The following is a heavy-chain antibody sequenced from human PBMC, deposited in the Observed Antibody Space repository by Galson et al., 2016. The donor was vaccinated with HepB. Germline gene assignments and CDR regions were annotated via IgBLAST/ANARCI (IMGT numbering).Heavy chain of an antibody. D-gene: IGHD2-21*02. CDR1: GYTFTSYS. CDR3: ARSGDGNWFES. Sequence: SVKVSCKASGYTFTSYSIGWVRQAPGQGLEWMGWVSAYNAYRDYPQKLQGRVTMTTDTSTSTAYMELSSLRSDDTAVYYCARSGDGNWFESWGQGTLVTVSS. V-gene: IGHV1-18*04. J-gene: IGHJ5*01. CDR2: VSAYNAYR.